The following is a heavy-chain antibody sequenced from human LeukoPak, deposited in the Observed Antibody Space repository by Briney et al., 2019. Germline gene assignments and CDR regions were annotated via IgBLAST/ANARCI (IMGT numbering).Heavy chain of an antibody. D-gene: IGHD4-11*01. CDR3: ATPPGDYSNSLMYYYYGMDV. CDR1: GFTFSGSA. V-gene: IGHV3-73*01. CDR2: IRSKANSYAT. Sequence: PGGSLRLSCAASGFTFSGSAMHWVRQASGKGLEWVGRIRSKANSYATAYAASVKGRFTISRDDSKNTAYLQMNSLKTEDTAVYYCATPPGDYSNSLMYYYYGMDVWGQGTTVTVSS. J-gene: IGHJ6*02.